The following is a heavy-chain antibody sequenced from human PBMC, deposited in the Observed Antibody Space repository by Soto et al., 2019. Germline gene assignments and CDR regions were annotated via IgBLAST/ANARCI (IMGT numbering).Heavy chain of an antibody. CDR3: ARDRRGRASTFDY. J-gene: IGHJ4*02. CDR1: GGSISSGGYY. CDR2: IYYSGST. Sequence: SETLSLTCTVSGGSISSGGYYWSWIRQHPGKGLEWIGYIYYSGSTYYNPSLKSRVTISVDTSKNQFSLKLSSVTAADTAVYYCARDRRGRASTFDYWGQGTLVTVSS. V-gene: IGHV4-31*03. D-gene: IGHD1-1*01.